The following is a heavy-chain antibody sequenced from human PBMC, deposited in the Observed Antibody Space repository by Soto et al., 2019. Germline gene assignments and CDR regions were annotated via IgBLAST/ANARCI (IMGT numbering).Heavy chain of an antibody. J-gene: IGHJ4*02. CDR3: ASGASSGWYGDY. V-gene: IGHV3-7*01. CDR2: IKQDGSEK. Sequence: EVQLVESGGGLVQPGGSLRLSCAASGFTFSSYWMSWVRQDTGKGLEWVANIKQDGSEKYYVDSVKGRFTLSRDNAKNSLYLQMNSLRAEDTDVYYCASGASSGWYGDYWGQGTLVTVSS. D-gene: IGHD6-19*01. CDR1: GFTFSSYW.